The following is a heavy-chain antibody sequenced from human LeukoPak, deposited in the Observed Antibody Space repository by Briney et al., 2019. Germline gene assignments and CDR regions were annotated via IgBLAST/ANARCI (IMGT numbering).Heavy chain of an antibody. CDR1: GGSFSGYY. J-gene: IGHJ6*03. CDR2: INHSGST. CDR3: ARGYSGSRGYFYYYYMDV. V-gene: IGHV4-34*01. D-gene: IGHD1-26*01. Sequence: PSETLSLTWAVDGGSFSGYYWSWIRHPPGKWREWLGEINHSGSTNYNPSLKSRVTISVDTSKNQFSLKLSSVTAADTAVYYCARGYSGSRGYFYYYYMDVWGKGTTVTVSS.